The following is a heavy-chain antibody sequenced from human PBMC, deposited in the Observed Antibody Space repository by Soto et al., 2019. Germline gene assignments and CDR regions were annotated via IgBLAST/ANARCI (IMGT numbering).Heavy chain of an antibody. CDR2: MNPNSGNT. V-gene: IGHV1-8*01. CDR3: ARRNYYGSGSYYYYYYYGMDV. CDR1: GYTFTSYD. D-gene: IGHD3-10*01. Sequence: QVQLVQSGAEVKKPGASGKVSCKASGYTFTSYDINWVRQATGQGLEWMGWMNPNSGNTGYAQKFQGRVTMTRNTSISTAYMELSSLRSEDTAVYYCARRNYYGSGSYYYYYYYGMDVWGQGTTVTVSS. J-gene: IGHJ6*02.